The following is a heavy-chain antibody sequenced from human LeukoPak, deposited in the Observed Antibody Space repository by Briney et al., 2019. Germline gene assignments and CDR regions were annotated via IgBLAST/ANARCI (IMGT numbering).Heavy chain of an antibody. D-gene: IGHD1-7*01. CDR2: ITGAGSTT. CDR1: GFTFSTFA. J-gene: IGHJ4*02. V-gene: IGHV3-23*01. CDR3: VRDRNYFEALQRSY. Sequence: PGGSLRLSCEASGFTFSTFAMSWVRQDPGRGLEWVSSITGAGSTTYYPESVKGRFTITRDNSKNTLYLQMNSLRVEDTAVYFCVRDRNYFEALQRSYWGQGTLVTVSS.